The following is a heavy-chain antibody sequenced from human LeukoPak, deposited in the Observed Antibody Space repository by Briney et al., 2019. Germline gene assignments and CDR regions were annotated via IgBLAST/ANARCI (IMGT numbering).Heavy chain of an antibody. CDR3: AKADYGGLSAFDI. J-gene: IGHJ3*02. V-gene: IGHV3-21*01. CDR2: ISSSSSYI. D-gene: IGHD4-17*01. CDR1: GFTFSSYS. Sequence: GGSLRLSCAASGFTFSSYSMNWVRQAPGKGLEWVSSISSSSSYIYYADSVKGRFTISRDNSKNTLYLQMNSLRAEDTAVYYCAKADYGGLSAFDIWGQGTMVTVSS.